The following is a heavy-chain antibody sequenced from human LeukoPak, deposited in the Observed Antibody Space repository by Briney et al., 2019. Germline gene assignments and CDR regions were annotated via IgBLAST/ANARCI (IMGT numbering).Heavy chain of an antibody. CDR3: ARDILTGYYRDTFDY. V-gene: IGHV1-69*13. D-gene: IGHD3-9*01. CDR1: GYTFTGYY. Sequence: ASVKVSCKASGYTFTGYYMHWVRQAPGQGLEWMGGIIPIFGTANYAQKFQGRVTITADESTSTAYMELSSLRSEDTAVYYCARDILTGYYRDTFDYWGQGTLVTVSS. CDR2: IIPIFGTA. J-gene: IGHJ4*02.